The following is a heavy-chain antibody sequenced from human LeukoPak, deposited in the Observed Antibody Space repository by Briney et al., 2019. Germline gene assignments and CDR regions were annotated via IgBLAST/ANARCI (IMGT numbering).Heavy chain of an antibody. CDR1: GFTFTNYS. V-gene: IGHV3-21*01. J-gene: IGHJ4*02. Sequence: GGSLRLSCAASGFTFTNYSMNWVRQAPGKELEWVSSISSSSSYIYYADSVKGRFTISRDNAKNSLYLQMNSLRAEDTAVYYCARDGSQDYWGQGTLVTVSS. CDR2: ISSSSSYI. CDR3: ARDGSQDY. D-gene: IGHD1-1*01.